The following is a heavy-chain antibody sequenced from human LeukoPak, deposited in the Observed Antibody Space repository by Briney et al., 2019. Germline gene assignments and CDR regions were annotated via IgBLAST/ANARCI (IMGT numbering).Heavy chain of an antibody. V-gene: IGHV4-59*01. D-gene: IGHD5-18*01. J-gene: IGHJ4*02. CDR3: AREDRGYSYCAHFDY. CDR1: GGSIGSYY. Sequence: PSETLSLTCTVSGGSIGSYYWSWIRQPPGKGLEWIGYIYYSGSTNYNPSLKSRVTISVDTSKNQFSLKLSSVTAADTAVYYCAREDRGYSYCAHFDYWGQGTLVTVSS. CDR2: IYYSGST.